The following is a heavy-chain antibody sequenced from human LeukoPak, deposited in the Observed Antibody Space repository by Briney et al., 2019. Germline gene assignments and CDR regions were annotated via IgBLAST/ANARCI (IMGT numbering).Heavy chain of an antibody. J-gene: IGHJ4*02. CDR2: ISGSGGST. Sequence: GGSLRLSCAVSGVNNYAISWVRQAPGKGLEWVSVISGSGGSTYYADSVKGRFTISRGTSENTIYLQMNSLGAEDTAVYYCATSPRVTLYVMGDFAYWGQGTLVTVSS. CDR1: GVNNYA. CDR3: ATSPRVTLYVMGDFAY. D-gene: IGHD3-16*01. V-gene: IGHV3-23*01.